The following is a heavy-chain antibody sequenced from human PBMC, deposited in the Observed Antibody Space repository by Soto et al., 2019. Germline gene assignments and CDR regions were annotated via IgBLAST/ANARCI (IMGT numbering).Heavy chain of an antibody. CDR1: GGSISSYY. V-gene: IGHV4-59*08. D-gene: IGHD2-2*01. CDR2: IYSSGST. J-gene: IGHJ6*03. CDR3: ARRYCSSTICSNYMDV. Sequence: SETLSLTCTVSGGSISSYYWSWIRQPPGKGLEWIGYIYSSGSTNYNPSLKSRVTISVDTSKNQFSLRLTSVTAADTAVYYCARRYCSSTICSNYMDVWGKGTTVTVSS.